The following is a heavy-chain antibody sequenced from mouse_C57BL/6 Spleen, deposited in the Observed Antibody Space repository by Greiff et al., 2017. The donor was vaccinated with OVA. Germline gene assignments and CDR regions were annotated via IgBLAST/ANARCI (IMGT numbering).Heavy chain of an antibody. CDR2: IDPSDSYT. J-gene: IGHJ2*01. CDR1: GYTFTSYW. CDR3: ARGRDDYDAFDY. D-gene: IGHD2-4*01. V-gene: IGHV1-50*01. Sequence: VQLQQPGAELVKPGASVKLSCKASGYTFTSYWMQWVKQRPGQGLEWIGEIDPSDSYTNYNQKFKGKATLTVDTSSSTAYMQLSSLTSEDSAVYYCARGRDDYDAFDYWGQGTTLTVSS.